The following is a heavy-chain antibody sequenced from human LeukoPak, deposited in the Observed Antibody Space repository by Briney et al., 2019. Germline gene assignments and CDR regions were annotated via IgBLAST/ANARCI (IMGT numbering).Heavy chain of an antibody. V-gene: IGHV4-39*07. CDR3: ASRPRRYYYDSSDYHGY. D-gene: IGHD3-22*01. Sequence: PSETLSLTCTVSGGSISSSSYYWSWIRQPPGKGLEWIGEINDSGSTNYNPSLKSRVTISGDTSKNQFSLKLSSVTAADTAVYYCASRPRRYYYDSSDYHGYWGQGTLVTVSS. J-gene: IGHJ4*02. CDR1: GGSISSSSYY. CDR2: INDSGST.